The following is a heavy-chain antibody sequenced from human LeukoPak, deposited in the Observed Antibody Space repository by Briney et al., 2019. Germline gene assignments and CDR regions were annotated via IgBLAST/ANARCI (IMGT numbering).Heavy chain of an antibody. V-gene: IGHV4-59*03. J-gene: IGHJ4*02. CDR1: GFTFSNYA. D-gene: IGHD6-19*01. Sequence: GSLRLSCAASGFTFSNYAMNWVRQAPGKGLEWVGQIYYRETPNYNPSLRGRVTISIDTSKNQFSLKLNSVTAADTAIYYCAAESERWLLRSWGQGTLVTVSS. CDR2: IYYRETP. CDR3: AAESERWLLRS.